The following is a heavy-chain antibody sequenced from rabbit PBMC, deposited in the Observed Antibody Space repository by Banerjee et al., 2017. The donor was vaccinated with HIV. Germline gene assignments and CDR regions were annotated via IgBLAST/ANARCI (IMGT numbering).Heavy chain of an antibody. Sequence: QSLEESGGDLVKPGASLTLTCTASGFSFSSGYYMCWVRQAPGKGLEWIACIHGVSSGYTYYASWAKGRFTISKTSSTTVTLQMTSLTDADTAIYFCVRDLYIDTIDHNLWGPGTLVTVS. J-gene: IGHJ4*01. CDR3: VRDLYIDTIDHNL. CDR1: GFSFSSGYY. V-gene: IGHV1S40*01. CDR2: IHGVSSGYT. D-gene: IGHD1-1*01.